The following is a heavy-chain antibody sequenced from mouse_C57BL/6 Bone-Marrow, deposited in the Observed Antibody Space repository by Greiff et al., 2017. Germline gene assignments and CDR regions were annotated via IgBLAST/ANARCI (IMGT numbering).Heavy chain of an antibody. D-gene: IGHD2-1*01. CDR3: ARQGYGNFWFAY. CDR1: GFTFSDYY. J-gene: IGHJ3*01. CDR2: ISNGGGST. V-gene: IGHV5-12*01. Sequence: EVQRVESGGGLVQPGGSLKLSCAASGFTFSDYYMYWVRQTPEKRLEWVAYISNGGGSTYYPDTVKGRFTISRDNAKNTLYLQMSRLKSEDTAMYYCARQGYGNFWFAYWGQGTLVTVSA.